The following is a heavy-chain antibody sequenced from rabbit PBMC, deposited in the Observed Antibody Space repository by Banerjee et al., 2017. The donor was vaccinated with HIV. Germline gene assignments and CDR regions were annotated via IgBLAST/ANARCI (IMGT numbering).Heavy chain of an antibody. CDR2: IEVSSGRT. CDR3: ARDTGGAGNYVNL. Sequence: QEQLEESGGDLVKPEGSLTLTCTASGFSFSISYWICWVRQAPGKGQELIACIEVSSGRTWYATWVNGRFTISRSTSLNTVDLKMISLTAADTATYFCARDTGGAGNYVNLWGQGSLVTVS. V-gene: IGHV1S43*01. CDR1: GFSFSISYW. D-gene: IGHD1-1*01. J-gene: IGHJ3*01.